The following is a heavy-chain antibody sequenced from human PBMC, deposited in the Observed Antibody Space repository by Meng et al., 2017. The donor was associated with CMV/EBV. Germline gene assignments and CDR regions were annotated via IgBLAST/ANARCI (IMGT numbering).Heavy chain of an antibody. CDR2: ISSSGSTI. CDR1: GFTFSSYE. V-gene: IGHV3-48*03. Sequence: GESLKISCAASGFTFSSYEMNWVRQAPGKGLEWVSYISSSGSTIYYADSVKGRFTIPRDNAKNSLYLQMNSLRAEDTAVYYCASRSPYGEMATVFDAFDIWGQGTMVTVSS. CDR3: ASRSPYGEMATVFDAFDI. D-gene: IGHD5-24*01. J-gene: IGHJ3*02.